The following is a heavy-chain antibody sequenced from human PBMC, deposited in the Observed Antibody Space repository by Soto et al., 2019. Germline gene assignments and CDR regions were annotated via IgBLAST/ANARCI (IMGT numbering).Heavy chain of an antibody. CDR1: GYTFTGYY. Sequence: QVQLVQSGAEVKKPGASVKVSCKASGYTFTGYYMHWVRQAPGQGLEWMGWINPNSGGTNYAQKFQGRVTMTRDKSIRTAYMELSRLISDDTAVYYCASCHSYRSSWYGYYYYGMDVWGQGTTVTVSS. J-gene: IGHJ6*02. V-gene: IGHV1-2*02. D-gene: IGHD6-13*01. CDR3: ASCHSYRSSWYGYYYYGMDV. CDR2: INPNSGGT.